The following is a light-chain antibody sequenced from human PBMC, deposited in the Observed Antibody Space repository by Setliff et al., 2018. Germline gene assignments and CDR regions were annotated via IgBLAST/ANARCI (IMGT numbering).Light chain of an antibody. CDR2: GNT. Sequence: QSVLTQPPSVSGAPGQRVTISCTGSSSNIGAGYDVHWYQQLPGTAPKLLIYGNTSRPSGVPDRFSGSKSGTSASLAITGLQAEDEADYYYQSYDSSLSGYVFGTGTKVTVL. CDR1: SSNIGAGYD. CDR3: QSYDSSLSGYV. J-gene: IGLJ1*01. V-gene: IGLV1-40*01.